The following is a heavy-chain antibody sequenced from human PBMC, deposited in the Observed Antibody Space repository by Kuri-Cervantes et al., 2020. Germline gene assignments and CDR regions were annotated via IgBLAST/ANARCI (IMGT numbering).Heavy chain of an antibody. J-gene: IGHJ4*02. D-gene: IGHD1-26*01. CDR2: IYYSGST. V-gene: IGHV4-59*12. CDR1: GGSISSYY. Sequence: SETLSLTCTVSGGSISSYYWSWIRQPPGKGLEWIGYIYYSGSTNYNPSLKSRVTISVDRSKNQFSLKLSSVTAADTAVYYCAREDRSYLLRYWGQGTQVTVSS. CDR3: AREDRSYLLRY.